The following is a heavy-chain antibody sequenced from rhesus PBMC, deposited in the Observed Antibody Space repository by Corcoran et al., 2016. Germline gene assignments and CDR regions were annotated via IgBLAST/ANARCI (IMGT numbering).Heavy chain of an antibody. Sequence: QLQLQESGPGLVKPSETLSVTCAVSGGSISSSYWSWIRPAPGKGLEWIGYIYGSGSRTNYNPPRKSRVTLAVDKSKNQLSRTLSSVTTADTAGYYCARELGRSGWAYWDYRGQGVLVTVSS. V-gene: IGHV4-169*02. D-gene: IGHD6-31*01. CDR2: IYGSGSRT. J-gene: IGHJ4*01. CDR3: ARELGRSGWAYWDY. CDR1: GGSISSSY.